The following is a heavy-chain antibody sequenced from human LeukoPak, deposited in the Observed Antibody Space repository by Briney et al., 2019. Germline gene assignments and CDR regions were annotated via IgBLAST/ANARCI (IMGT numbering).Heavy chain of an antibody. D-gene: IGHD3-22*01. Sequence: GESLKISCKVSGYGFDAYWIAWVRQMPGKGLEWMGIIYPGDSDTRYSPSFQGQVTISADKSVTTAHLQWSSLKASDTAMYYCARLPTYYSDSSGHYYFDYWGQGALVTVSS. CDR1: GYGFDAYW. J-gene: IGHJ4*02. CDR3: ARLPTYYSDSSGHYYFDY. CDR2: IYPGDSDT. V-gene: IGHV5-51*01.